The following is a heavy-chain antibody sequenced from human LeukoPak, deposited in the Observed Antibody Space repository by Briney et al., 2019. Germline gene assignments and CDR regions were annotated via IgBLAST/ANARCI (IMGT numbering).Heavy chain of an antibody. CDR3: AAVGEWLSNAFNL. V-gene: IGHV3-15*01. CDR2: IKSKGDGETR. J-gene: IGHJ3*01. D-gene: IGHD3-22*01. Sequence: NPGGSLRLSCAASGFIISIAWMSWVRQAPGKGLEWVGRIKSKGDGETRDYAAPVKDRFIISRDDSKNMLYLQMNSLKTEDTAIYYCAAVGEWLSNAFNLWGQGTMVTVSA. CDR1: GFIISIAW.